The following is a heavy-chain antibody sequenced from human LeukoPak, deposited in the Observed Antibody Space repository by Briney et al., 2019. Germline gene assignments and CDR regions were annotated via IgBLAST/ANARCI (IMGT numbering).Heavy chain of an antibody. CDR3: ARGGHSKQDHGLDY. J-gene: IGHJ4*02. CDR2: ISSSGSTI. V-gene: IGHV3-48*03. CDR1: GFTFSSYE. D-gene: IGHD4-17*01. Sequence: PGGSLRLSCVASGFTFSSYEMNWVRQAPGKGLEWVSYISSSGSTIYYADSVKGRFTISRDNAKNSLYLQMNSLRAEDTAVYYCARGGHSKQDHGLDYWGQGTLVTVSS.